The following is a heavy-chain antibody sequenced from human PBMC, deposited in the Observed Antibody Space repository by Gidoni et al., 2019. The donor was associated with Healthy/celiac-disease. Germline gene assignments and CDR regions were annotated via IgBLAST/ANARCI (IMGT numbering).Heavy chain of an antibody. V-gene: IGHV4-34*01. CDR2: INHSGST. CDR3: ARGVDDLTFDI. Sequence: QVQLQQWGAGLLKPSETLSLTCAVYGGSFSGYYWSWIRQPPGKGLEWIGEINHSGSTNYNPSLKRRVTISVDTSKNQFSLKLSSVTAADTAVYYCARGVDDLTFDIWGQGTMVTVSS. J-gene: IGHJ3*02. D-gene: IGHD3-3*01. CDR1: GGSFSGYY.